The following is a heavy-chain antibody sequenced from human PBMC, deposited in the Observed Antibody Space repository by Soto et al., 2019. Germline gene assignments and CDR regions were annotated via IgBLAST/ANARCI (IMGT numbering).Heavy chain of an antibody. CDR2: IYYSGST. Sequence: SETLSLTCTVFGGSISSGDYCWSWIRQPPGKGLEWIGYIYYSGSTYYNPSLKSRVAISVDTSKNQFSLKLSSVTAADTAVYYCARDPYSNYAPYGMDVWGQGTTVT. CDR3: ARDPYSNYAPYGMDV. J-gene: IGHJ6*02. V-gene: IGHV4-30-4*01. D-gene: IGHD4-4*01. CDR1: GGSISSGDYC.